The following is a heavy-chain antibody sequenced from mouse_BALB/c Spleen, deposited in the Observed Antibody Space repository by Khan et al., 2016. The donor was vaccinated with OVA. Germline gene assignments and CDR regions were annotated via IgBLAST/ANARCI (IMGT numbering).Heavy chain of an antibody. CDR2: IFPGTGTT. J-gene: IGHJ3*01. D-gene: IGHD2-10*01. CDR1: GYTFTNYW. Sequence: QVQLQQSGAELVKPGASVKLSCKTSGYTFTNYWIQWVKQRPGQGLGWIGEIFPGTGTTYYNENFKAKVTLTIDTSSNTAYIQLSSLTSEDSAVYFCARAYFGNYDFTYWGQGTLVTVSA. V-gene: IGHV1S132*01. CDR3: ARAYFGNYDFTY.